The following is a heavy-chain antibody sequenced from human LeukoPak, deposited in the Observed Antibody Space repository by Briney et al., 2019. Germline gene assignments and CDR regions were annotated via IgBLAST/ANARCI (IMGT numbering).Heavy chain of an antibody. Sequence: GGSLRLSCTASGFTFNIYAMSWVRQAPGKGLEWVSSISSSGGSTYYADSVKGRFTISRDNSKNTLYLQMNSLRAEDTAVYYCAREYKDSSGWYPYYYYMDVWGKGTTVTISS. D-gene: IGHD6-19*01. V-gene: IGHV3-23*01. CDR3: AREYKDSSGWYPYYYYMDV. J-gene: IGHJ6*03. CDR1: GFTFNIYA. CDR2: ISSSGGST.